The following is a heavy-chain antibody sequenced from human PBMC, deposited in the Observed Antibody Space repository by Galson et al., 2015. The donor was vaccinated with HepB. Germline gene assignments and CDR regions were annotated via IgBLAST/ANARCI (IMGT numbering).Heavy chain of an antibody. CDR3: ARGNYPWFYNF. CDR1: GYTFKAYG. Sequence: SVKVSCKASGYTFKAYGITWVRQAPGQGLEWVGWITPFNGNTHYARRLQGRVALTTDTSTNTAYLELSSLTSEDSAVYYCARGNYPWFYNFWGQGTLITVTS. D-gene: IGHD1-20*01. CDR2: ITPFNGNT. J-gene: IGHJ1*01. V-gene: IGHV1-18*01.